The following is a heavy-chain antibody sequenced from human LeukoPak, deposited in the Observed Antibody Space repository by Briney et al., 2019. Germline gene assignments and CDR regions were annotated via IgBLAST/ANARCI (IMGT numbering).Heavy chain of an antibody. CDR2: VYYTGST. D-gene: IGHD6-13*01. V-gene: IGHV4-39*07. J-gene: IGHJ5*02. CDR1: GGSINSSSYY. Sequence: NASETLSLTCTVSGGSINSSSYYWDWIRQPPGKGLEWIVSVYYTGSTYDNPSLKSRVTISVDTSKSQISLKMSSVTAADTAVYYCARDGVAAAVRWFDPWGQGTLVTVSS. CDR3: ARDGVAAAVRWFDP.